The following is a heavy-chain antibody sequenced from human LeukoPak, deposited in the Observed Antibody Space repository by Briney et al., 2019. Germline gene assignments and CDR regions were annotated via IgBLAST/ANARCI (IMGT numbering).Heavy chain of an antibody. CDR2: IWYDGSNN. J-gene: IGHJ4*02. CDR1: GFTFGAYA. V-gene: IGHV3-33*01. D-gene: IGHD6-19*01. CDR3: ARQVGNAGWYFDY. Sequence: GGSLRLSCAASGFTFGAYAMHWVRQAPGKGLEWVAVIWYDGSNNYHADSLKDRFTISRDNSKNTLYLQINSLRAEDTAVYYCARQVGNAGWYFDYRGQGALVTVSS.